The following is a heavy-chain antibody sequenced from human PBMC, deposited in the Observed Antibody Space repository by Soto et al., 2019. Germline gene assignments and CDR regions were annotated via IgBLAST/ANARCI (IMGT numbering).Heavy chain of an antibody. Sequence: PSETLSLTCTVSVGSISSGGYYWSWFRQHPGKGLEWIGYIYYSGSTYYNPSLKSRVTISVDTSKNQFSLKLSSVTAADTAVYYCARGLYSGYYYWGQGTLVTVSS. CDR2: IYYSGST. D-gene: IGHD5-12*01. CDR3: ARGLYSGYYY. CDR1: VGSISSGGYY. J-gene: IGHJ4*02. V-gene: IGHV4-31*03.